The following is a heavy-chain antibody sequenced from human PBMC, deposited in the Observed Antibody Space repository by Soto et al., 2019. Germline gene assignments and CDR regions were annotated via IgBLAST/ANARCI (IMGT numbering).Heavy chain of an antibody. J-gene: IGHJ4*02. CDR2: IYHSGST. D-gene: IGHD2-21*02. Sequence: SETRSRTWAVSGGSISSSGWWSCFRQPPGKGLEWIGEIYHSGSTNYNPSLKSRVTISVDKSKNQFSLKLSSVTAADTAVYYCARAGYCGGDCYSDYWGQGTLVTVSS. CDR3: ARAGYCGGDCYSDY. CDR1: GGSISSSGW. V-gene: IGHV4-4*02.